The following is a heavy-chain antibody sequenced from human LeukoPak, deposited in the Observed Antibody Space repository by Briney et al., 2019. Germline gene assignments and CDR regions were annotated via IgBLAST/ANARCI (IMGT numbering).Heavy chain of an antibody. D-gene: IGHD7-27*01. CDR3: ARDPGE. CDR1: GGSITSYY. J-gene: IGHJ4*02. Sequence: SETLSLTCTVSGGSITSYYWSWIRQPAGKGLEWIGRIYNSGNTNYNSSLKSRVTMSVDTSKNQLSLKLTSVTAADTAVYYCARDPGEWGQGTLVTVSS. CDR2: IYNSGNT. V-gene: IGHV4-4*07.